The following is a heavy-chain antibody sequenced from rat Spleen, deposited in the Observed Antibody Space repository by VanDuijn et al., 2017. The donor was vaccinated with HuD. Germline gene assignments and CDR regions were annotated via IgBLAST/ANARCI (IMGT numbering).Heavy chain of an antibody. CDR1: GFTFSNYG. J-gene: IGHJ2*01. CDR2: ISTTGGST. Sequence: EVQLVESGGGLVQPGRSLKLSCAASGFTFSNYGMAWVRQAPTKGLEWVASISTTGGSTYYRDSVKGRFTISRDDAKNIQYLQKDSLRSEDTATYYCARQGYGYGLFLDHWGQGVMVTVSS. V-gene: IGHV5S13*01. CDR3: ARQGYGYGLFLDH. D-gene: IGHD1-7*01.